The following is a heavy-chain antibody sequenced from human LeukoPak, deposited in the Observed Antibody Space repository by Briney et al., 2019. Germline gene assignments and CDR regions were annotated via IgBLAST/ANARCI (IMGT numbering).Heavy chain of an antibody. CDR2: INHSGST. J-gene: IGHJ1*01. Sequence: SETLSLTCAVYGGSFSGYYWSWIRQPPGKGLEWIGEINHSGSTNYNPSLKSRVTISVDTSKNQFSLKLSSVTAADTAVYYCARLGGSYLLQHWGQGTLVTVSS. D-gene: IGHD1-26*01. V-gene: IGHV4-34*01. CDR1: GGSFSGYY. CDR3: ARLGGSYLLQH.